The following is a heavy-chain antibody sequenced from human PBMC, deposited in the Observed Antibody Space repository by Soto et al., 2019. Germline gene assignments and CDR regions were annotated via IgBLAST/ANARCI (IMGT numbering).Heavy chain of an antibody. CDR3: AKGFEFRYYYDSSGYYYAPFDY. V-gene: IGHV3-21*05. D-gene: IGHD3-22*01. J-gene: IGHJ4*02. CDR1: GFTCSSYE. Sequence: PGGSLRLSCAASGFTCSSYEMNLVRQAPGTVLEWVSYISSSSSNIYYADSVTGRFTISRDNAKNSLYLQMNRLRAEDTAVYYCAKGFEFRYYYDSSGYYYAPFDYWGQGTLVTVSS. CDR2: ISSSSSNI.